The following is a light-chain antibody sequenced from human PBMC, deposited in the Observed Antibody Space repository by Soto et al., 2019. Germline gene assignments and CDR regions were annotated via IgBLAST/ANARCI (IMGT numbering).Light chain of an antibody. V-gene: IGLV1-47*01. CDR2: RND. J-gene: IGLJ7*01. CDR3: AAWDDTLSGPV. Sequence: QSVLTQPPSASGTPGQRVTISCSGSSSNIGSTYVYWYQQIPGTAPKLLIYRNDQRPSVVPDRLSGSKSGTSASLAISGLRSEDEAVYYCAAWDDTLSGPVFGGGTQLTVL. CDR1: SSNIGSTY.